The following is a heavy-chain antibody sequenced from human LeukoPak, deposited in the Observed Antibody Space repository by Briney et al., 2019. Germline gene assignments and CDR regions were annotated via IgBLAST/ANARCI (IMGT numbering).Heavy chain of an antibody. CDR3: ASQANFYDSSGYFRP. J-gene: IGHJ1*01. V-gene: IGHV4-31*03. Sequence: SQTLSLTCTVSGDSINSGGYYWTWIRQHPGRVLEWIGYIYYSGSTYYNPSLRSRVTLSLDTSKNQFSLPLNSVTAADAAVYYCASQANFYDSSGYFRPWGQGTLVTVSS. CDR2: IYYSGST. D-gene: IGHD3-22*01. CDR1: GDSINSGGYY.